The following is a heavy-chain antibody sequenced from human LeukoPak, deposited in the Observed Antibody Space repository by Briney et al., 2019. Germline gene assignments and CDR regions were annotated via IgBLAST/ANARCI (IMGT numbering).Heavy chain of an antibody. CDR2: VIPIFGTA. CDR1: GGTFSSYA. J-gene: IGHJ4*02. V-gene: IGHV1-69*06. CDR3: ARSYVGGYYFDY. D-gene: IGHD3-16*01. Sequence: SVKVSCKASGGTFSSYAISWVRQAPGQGLEWMGGVIPIFGTANYAQKFQGRVTITADKSTSTAYMELSSLRSEDTAVYYCARSYVGGYYFDYWGQGTLVTVSS.